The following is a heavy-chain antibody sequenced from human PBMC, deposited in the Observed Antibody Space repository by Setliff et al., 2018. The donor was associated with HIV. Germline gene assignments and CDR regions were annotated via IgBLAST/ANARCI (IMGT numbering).Heavy chain of an antibody. J-gene: IGHJ6*02. D-gene: IGHD6-13*01. CDR2: MNPLSGKV. CDR3: ARDISSWSLRRGGTKKYSYYGMDV. V-gene: IGHV1-8*01. CDR1: GDTFTSYE. Sequence: ASVKVSCKASGDTFTSYEINWVRQATGQGLEWMGWMNPLSGKVGHAQKFQGRITMTRNTSISTVYMELSSLGSEDTAAYYCARDISSWSLRRGGTKKYSYYGMDVWGQGTTVTVSS.